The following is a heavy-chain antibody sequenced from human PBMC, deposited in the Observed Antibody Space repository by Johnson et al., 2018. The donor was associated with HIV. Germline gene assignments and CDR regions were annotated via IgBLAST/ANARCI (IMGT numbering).Heavy chain of an antibody. CDR3: ARDMFWWYYYDSSGYSDDAFDI. CDR1: GFTVSSNY. D-gene: IGHD3-22*01. V-gene: IGHV3-66*01. Sequence: EQLVESGGGLVKPGGSLRLSCAASGFTVSSNYMSWVRQAPGKGLEWVSVIYSGGTIYYADSVKGRFTISRDNAKNSLYLQMNSLRAEDTALYYCARDMFWWYYYDSSGYSDDAFDIWGQGTMVTVSS. J-gene: IGHJ3*02. CDR2: IYSGGTI.